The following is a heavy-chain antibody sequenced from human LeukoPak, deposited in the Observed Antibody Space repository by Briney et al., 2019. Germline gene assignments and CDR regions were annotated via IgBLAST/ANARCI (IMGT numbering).Heavy chain of an antibody. J-gene: IGHJ6*03. Sequence: GGTLRLSCAASGFTFSSYWMSWVRQAPGKGLEWVANIKQDGSEKYYVDSVKGRFTISRDNAKNSLYLQMNSLRAEDTAVYYCTILGGGSGTGYYYYYYYMDVWGKGTTVTVSS. CDR2: IKQDGSEK. D-gene: IGHD3-10*01. CDR1: GFTFSSYW. CDR3: TILGGGSGTGYYYYYYYMDV. V-gene: IGHV3-7*01.